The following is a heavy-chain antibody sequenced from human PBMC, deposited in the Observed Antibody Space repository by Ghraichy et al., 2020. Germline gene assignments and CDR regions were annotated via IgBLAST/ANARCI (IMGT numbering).Heavy chain of an antibody. CDR3: AKDRAGYVGAFYDFDY. V-gene: IGHV3-23*01. Sequence: GESLNISCTASGFTFSTYAMSWVRQAPGKGLEWVSTISAGSNDIYYVDSVKGRFTISRDNSKNTLYLQMNSLRAEDTAVYYCAKDRAGYVGAFYDFDYWGQGTLVTVSS. D-gene: IGHD3-10*02. CDR1: GFTFSTYA. CDR2: ISAGSNDI. J-gene: IGHJ4*02.